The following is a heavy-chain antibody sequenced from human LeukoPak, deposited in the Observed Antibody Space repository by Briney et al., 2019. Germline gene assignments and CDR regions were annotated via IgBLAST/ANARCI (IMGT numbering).Heavy chain of an antibody. D-gene: IGHD5-18*01. Sequence: PGGSLRLSCAASGFTFSSYRMNWVRQAPGKGLEWVAVISYDGSNKYYADSVKGRFTISRDNAKNSLYLQMNSLRAEDTAVYYCAREQDPYSYGLPYFDYWGQGTLVTVSS. CDR1: GFTFSSYR. CDR2: ISYDGSNK. V-gene: IGHV3-30*03. J-gene: IGHJ4*02. CDR3: AREQDPYSYGLPYFDY.